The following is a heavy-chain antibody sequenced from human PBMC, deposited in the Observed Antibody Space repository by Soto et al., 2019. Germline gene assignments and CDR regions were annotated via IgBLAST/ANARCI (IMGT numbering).Heavy chain of an antibody. V-gene: IGHV4-34*01. CDR1: DGSFSSYY. D-gene: IGHD2-21*01. CDR3: ARTRRASGEYYFDY. CDR2: ISPSGST. Sequence: SETLSLTCGVYDGSFSSYYWAWIRQPPGKGLEWIGEISPSGSTNYNPPLKSRVTISVDTSKKQFSLTLSSVTAADTAVYYCARTRRASGEYYFDYWGQGTLVTVSS. J-gene: IGHJ4*02.